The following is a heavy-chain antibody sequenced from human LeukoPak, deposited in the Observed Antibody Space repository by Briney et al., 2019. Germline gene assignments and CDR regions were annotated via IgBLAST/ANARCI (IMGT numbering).Heavy chain of an antibody. CDR1: GVSISSYY. Sequence: SETLSLTCTVSGVSISSYYWSWIRQPPGKGLEWIGYISYSGSTNYNPSLKSRVTISVDTSKNQFSLKLSSVTAADTAAYYCARRSDSGWFFDFWGQGTLVTVSS. V-gene: IGHV4-59*08. J-gene: IGHJ4*02. D-gene: IGHD6-19*01. CDR3: ARRSDSGWFFDF. CDR2: ISYSGST.